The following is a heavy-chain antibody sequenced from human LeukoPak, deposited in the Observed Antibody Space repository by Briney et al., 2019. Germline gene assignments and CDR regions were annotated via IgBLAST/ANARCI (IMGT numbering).Heavy chain of an antibody. V-gene: IGHV3-30-3*01. D-gene: IGHD3-22*01. Sequence: PGGSLRLSCAASGFTFSSYAMHWVRQAPGKGLEWVAVISYDGSNKYYADSVKGRFTISRDNSKNTLYLQMNSLRAEDTAVYYCAREGYYYDSSGYEGFDYWGQGTLVTVSS. CDR2: ISYDGSNK. J-gene: IGHJ4*02. CDR1: GFTFSSYA. CDR3: AREGYYYDSSGYEGFDY.